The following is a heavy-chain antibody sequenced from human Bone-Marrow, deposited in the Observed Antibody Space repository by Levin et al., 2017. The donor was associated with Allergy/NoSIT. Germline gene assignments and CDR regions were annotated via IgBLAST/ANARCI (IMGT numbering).Heavy chain of an antibody. J-gene: IGHJ5*02. V-gene: IGHV1-69*04. CDR2: IIPIIDTV. CDR1: GGILSSHA. CDR3: AREGYYCIGSTCYSRSRELDT. D-gene: IGHD2-2*01. Sequence: ASVKVSCKASGGILSSHAIDWVRQAPGQGLEWMARIIPIIDTVNYAQKLQARVTVTADKSTSTVYMELSSLTSEDTAVYYCAREGYYCIGSTCYSRSRELDTWGQGTLVTVSS.